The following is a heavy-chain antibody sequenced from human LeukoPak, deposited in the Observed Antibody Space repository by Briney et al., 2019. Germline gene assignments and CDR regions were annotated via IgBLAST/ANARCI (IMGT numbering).Heavy chain of an antibody. V-gene: IGHV3-21*01. J-gene: IGHJ4*02. CDR2: ISGNSIYI. CDR1: GFSFSTYS. Sequence: GGSLRLSCAASGFSFSTYSMNWVRQAPGKGLEWVSSISGNSIYIFYADSVKGRFTIFRDNSKNTLYLQMNSLRAEDTAVYFCGSRSGYDILTGPIDYWGQGTLVTVSS. CDR3: GSRSGYDILTGPIDY. D-gene: IGHD3-9*01.